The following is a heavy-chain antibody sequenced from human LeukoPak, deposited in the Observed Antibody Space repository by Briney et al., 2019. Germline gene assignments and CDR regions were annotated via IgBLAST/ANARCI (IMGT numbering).Heavy chain of an antibody. CDR1: GYTFTSYD. V-gene: IGHV1-8*01. CDR2: MNPNSGDS. J-gene: IGHJ5*02. CDR3: ALRIPGVWFDP. Sequence: ASVKVSCKASGYTFTSYDINWVRQAIGEGLEWMGWMNPNSGDSGYAQKFQGGVTMTRSTAIRTAYMELYSLRSEDTAVYYCALRIPGVWFDPWGQGTLVTVSS. D-gene: IGHD3-10*01.